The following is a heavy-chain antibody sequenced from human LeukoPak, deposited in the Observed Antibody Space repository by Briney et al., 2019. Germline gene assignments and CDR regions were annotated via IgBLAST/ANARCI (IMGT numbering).Heavy chain of an antibody. J-gene: IGHJ4*02. CDR2: IYISGPT. V-gene: IGHV4-4*07. CDR1: GASISAYY. Sequence: SETLSLTCVVSGASISAYYWYWIRQPAGKGLEWIGRIYISGPTNYNPSLKSRVTMSLDTSKNQFSLKLSSVTAADTAVYYCARHVREYYDSSGYYYFLDYWGQGTLVTVSS. D-gene: IGHD3-22*01. CDR3: ARHVREYYDSSGYYYFLDY.